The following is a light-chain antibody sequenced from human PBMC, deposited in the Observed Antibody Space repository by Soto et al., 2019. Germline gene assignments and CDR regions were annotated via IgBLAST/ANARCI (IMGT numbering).Light chain of an antibody. CDR1: QSISSW. Sequence: IQMTQSPSTLSASVGDRVTITYRATQSISSWLAWYQQKPGKAPKLLIYKATSLERGVPSRFRGSGSATECTLSISSLQPDDFATYYCQQYNSYPRTFGQGNKVEIK. J-gene: IGKJ1*01. V-gene: IGKV1-5*03. CDR3: QQYNSYPRT. CDR2: KAT.